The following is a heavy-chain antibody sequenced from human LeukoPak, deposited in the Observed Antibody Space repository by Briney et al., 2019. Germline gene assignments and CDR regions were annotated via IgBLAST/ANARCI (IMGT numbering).Heavy chain of an antibody. V-gene: IGHV1-46*01. J-gene: IGHJ4*02. CDR3: ARGGKPARGSYYKDGKFDY. CDR1: GYTFTSYY. CDR2: INPSGGST. Sequence: GASVKVSCKASGYTFTSYYMHWVRQAPGQGLEWMGIINPSGGSTSYAQKFQGRVTMTRDTSTSTVYMELSSLRSEDTAVYYCARGGKPARGSYYKDGKFDYWGQGTLVTVSS. D-gene: IGHD1-26*01.